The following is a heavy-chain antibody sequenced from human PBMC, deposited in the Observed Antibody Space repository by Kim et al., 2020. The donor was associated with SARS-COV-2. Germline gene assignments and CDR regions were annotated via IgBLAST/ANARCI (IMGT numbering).Heavy chain of an antibody. V-gene: IGHV4-4*02. J-gene: IGHJ5*02. Sequence: SETLSLTCAVSGGSISSSNWWSWVRQPPRKGLEWIGEIYHSGSTNYNPSLKSRVTISVDKSKNQFSLKLSSVTAADTAVYYCAREPHSSSWYGVSGWFDPWGQGTLVTVSS. CDR2: IYHSGST. CDR1: GGSISSSNW. D-gene: IGHD6-13*01. CDR3: AREPHSSSWYGVSGWFDP.